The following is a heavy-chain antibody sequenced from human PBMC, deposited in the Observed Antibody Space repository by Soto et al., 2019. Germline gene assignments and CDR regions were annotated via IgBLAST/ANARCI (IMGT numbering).Heavy chain of an antibody. CDR3: ARNRLEWFPYYGMDV. CDR1: GFTFSSYS. J-gene: IGHJ6*04. V-gene: IGHV3-21*01. D-gene: IGHD3-3*01. CDR2: ISSSSSYI. Sequence: WGSLRLSCAASGFTFSSYSMNWVRQAPGKGLEWVSSISSSSSYIYYADSVKGRFTISRDNAKNSLYLQMNSLRAEDTAVYYCARNRLEWFPYYGMDVWAKGTTVTVSS.